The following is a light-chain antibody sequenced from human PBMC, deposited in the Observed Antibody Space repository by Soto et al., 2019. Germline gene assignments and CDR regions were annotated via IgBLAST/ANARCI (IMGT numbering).Light chain of an antibody. J-gene: IGLJ1*01. CDR1: SSDVGGYHY. CDR3: SSYTSSSTLVV. CDR2: EVS. V-gene: IGLV2-14*01. Sequence: QSALTQPASVSGSPGQSITISFTGTSSDVGGYHYVSWYQQHPGKAPKLMIYEVSNRPSGVSNRFSGSKSGNTASLTISGLQAEDEADYYCSSYTSSSTLVVFGTGTKLTVL.